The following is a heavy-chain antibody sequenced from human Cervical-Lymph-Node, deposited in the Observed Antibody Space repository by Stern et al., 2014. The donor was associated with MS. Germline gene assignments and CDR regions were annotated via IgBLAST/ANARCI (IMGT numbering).Heavy chain of an antibody. CDR1: GDAFSNYW. D-gene: IGHD4-23*01. CDR2: IRQDGNEE. CDR3: ARDDYGGNSYWYFDR. Sequence: EVQLVESGGGLVQPGGSLRLSCAASGDAFSNYWMSWVRQAPGKGLEWVANIRQDGNEEYYVDSVKGRVTISRDNAGNSLYLQLNSLRVEDTALYYCARDDYGGNSYWYFDRWGRGTLVTVSS. V-gene: IGHV3-7*01. J-gene: IGHJ2*01.